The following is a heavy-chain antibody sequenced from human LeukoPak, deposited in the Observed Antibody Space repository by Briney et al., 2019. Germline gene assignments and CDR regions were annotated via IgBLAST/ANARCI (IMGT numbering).Heavy chain of an antibody. CDR3: ARERGSYDMYC. Sequence: GASVKVSCKASGYTFTSYYKHWVRQAPGQELEWMGIINPSGGSTSYAQKFQGRVTMTRDTSTSTVYMELSSLRSEDTAVYYCARERGSYDMYCWGQGTLVTVSS. J-gene: IGHJ4*02. CDR1: GYTFTSYY. D-gene: IGHD3-9*01. V-gene: IGHV1-46*01. CDR2: INPSGGST.